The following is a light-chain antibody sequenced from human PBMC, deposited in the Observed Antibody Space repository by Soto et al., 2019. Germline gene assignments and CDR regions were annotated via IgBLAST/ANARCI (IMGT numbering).Light chain of an antibody. CDR3: QQRSTSIT. CDR1: QTVSSY. J-gene: IGKJ5*01. V-gene: IGKV3-11*01. CDR2: DAS. Sequence: IVLTQSPATLSLWPGETAILSCRANQTVSSYLSWYQHKPGQAHRLLIYDASKRAPGIPARFSGSGSGTDFTLTISSLEPEDFAVYYRQQRSTSITFGQGTRLEIE.